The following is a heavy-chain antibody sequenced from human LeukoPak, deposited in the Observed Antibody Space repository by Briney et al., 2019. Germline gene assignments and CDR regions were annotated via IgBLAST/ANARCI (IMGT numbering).Heavy chain of an antibody. Sequence: SETLSLTCTVSGGSISSSSYYWGWIRQPPGKGLEWIGSIYYSGSTYYNPSLKSRVTISVDTSKNQFSLKLSSVTAADTAVYYCARDFLWFGESYGMDVWGQGTMVTVSS. V-gene: IGHV4-39*07. J-gene: IGHJ6*02. CDR2: IYYSGST. CDR1: GGSISSSSYY. CDR3: ARDFLWFGESYGMDV. D-gene: IGHD3-10*01.